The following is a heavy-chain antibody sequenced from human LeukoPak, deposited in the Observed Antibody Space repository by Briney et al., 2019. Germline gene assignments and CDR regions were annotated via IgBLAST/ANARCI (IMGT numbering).Heavy chain of an antibody. CDR1: GFIFSSYS. CDR2: FSSSSSYI. Sequence: PGGSLTLPYPACGFIFSSYSMNWVLHAPATGLESVSSFSSSSSYIYNADSVKGRFTISRDNAKISLYLQMNSLRAEDTAVYYCARDLGSGWYWGYFDYWGQGTLVTVSS. J-gene: IGHJ4*02. D-gene: IGHD6-19*01. CDR3: ARDLGSGWYWGYFDY. V-gene: IGHV3-21*01.